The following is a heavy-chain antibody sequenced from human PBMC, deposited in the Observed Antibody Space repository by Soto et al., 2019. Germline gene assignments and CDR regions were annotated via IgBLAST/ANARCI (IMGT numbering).Heavy chain of an antibody. CDR3: ITRPRSGQVARAGKY. CDR2: VKSKGDGGTI. J-gene: IGHJ4*02. CDR1: GFTFSNAW. Sequence: EVQLVESGGGLVEPGGSLTLSCAASGFTFSNAWMNWVRQAPGKGLEWVGRVKSKGDGGTIDYAAPVKGRFTISRDDSKDTVYLQMNSLKSEDTAMYYCITRPRSGQVARAGKYWGQGTLVIVPS. V-gene: IGHV3-15*07.